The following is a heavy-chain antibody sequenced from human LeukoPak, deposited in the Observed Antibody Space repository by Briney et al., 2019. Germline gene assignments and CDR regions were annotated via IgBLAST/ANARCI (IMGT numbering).Heavy chain of an antibody. V-gene: IGHV3-48*01. CDR3: ARDPPDYGGNSIYYYGMDV. Sequence: GGSLRLSCTASGFTFSTYSMNWVRQAPGKGLEWVSYISSSSSTIYYADSVKGRFTISRDNAKNSLYLQMNSLRAEDTAVYYCARDPPDYGGNSIYYYGMDVWGQGTTVTVSS. CDR2: ISSSSSTI. CDR1: GFTFSTYS. J-gene: IGHJ6*02. D-gene: IGHD4-23*01.